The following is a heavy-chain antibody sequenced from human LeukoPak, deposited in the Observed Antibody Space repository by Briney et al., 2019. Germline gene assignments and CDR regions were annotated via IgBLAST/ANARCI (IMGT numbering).Heavy chain of an antibody. Sequence: GGSLRLSCAASGFTFSSYGMHWVRQAPGKGLEWVAVISYDGSNKYYADSVKGRFTISRDNSKNTLYLQMNSLRAEDTAVYYCARAQYYYDSSEAFDIWGQGTMVTVSS. CDR2: ISYDGSNK. CDR3: ARAQYYYDSSEAFDI. CDR1: GFTFSSYG. D-gene: IGHD3-22*01. V-gene: IGHV3-30*03. J-gene: IGHJ3*02.